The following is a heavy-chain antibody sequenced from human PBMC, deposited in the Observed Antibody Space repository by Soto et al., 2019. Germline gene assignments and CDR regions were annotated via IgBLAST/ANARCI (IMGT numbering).Heavy chain of an antibody. CDR1: GFTFGNYA. CDR2: ISGSGGST. D-gene: IGHD6-19*01. Sequence: GGSLRLSCAASGFTFGNYAMSWVRQAPEKGLEWVSAISGSGGSTYYADSVKGRFTASRDNSKNTLYLQMNTLRADDTAVYYCAKGGEFIAVAGTVIWGQGTLVTVSS. J-gene: IGHJ4*02. V-gene: IGHV3-23*01. CDR3: AKGGEFIAVAGTVI.